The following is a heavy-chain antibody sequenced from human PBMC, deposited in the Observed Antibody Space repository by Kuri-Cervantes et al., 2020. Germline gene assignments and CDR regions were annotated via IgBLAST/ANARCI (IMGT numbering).Heavy chain of an antibody. CDR3: ARTGGWHFDN. CDR2: ICYSGST. CDR1: GGSISSYD. Sequence: SETLSLTCTVSGGSISSYDWSWIRQPPGKGLEWIGYICYSGSTNDNPSLKSRVTISVDTSKNQFSLKLNSMTPADTAVYYCARTGGWHFDNWGQGTLVTVSS. J-gene: IGHJ4*02. V-gene: IGHV4-59*01. D-gene: IGHD6-19*01.